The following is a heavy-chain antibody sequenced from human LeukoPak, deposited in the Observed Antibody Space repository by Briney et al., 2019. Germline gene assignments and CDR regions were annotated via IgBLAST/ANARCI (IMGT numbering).Heavy chain of an antibody. Sequence: SETLSLTCTVSGGSISSYYWGWIRQPPGKGLEWIGSIYYSGSTYYNPSLKSRVTISVDTSKNQFSLKLSSVTAADTAVYYCARQQWLVKSYYFDYWGQGTLVTVSS. CDR3: ARQQWLVKSYYFDY. J-gene: IGHJ4*02. V-gene: IGHV4-39*01. CDR2: IYYSGST. D-gene: IGHD6-19*01. CDR1: GGSISSYY.